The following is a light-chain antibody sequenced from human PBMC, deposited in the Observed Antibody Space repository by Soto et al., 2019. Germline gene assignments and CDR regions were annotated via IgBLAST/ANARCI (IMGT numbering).Light chain of an antibody. CDR3: QQYGSSPP. Sequence: ESVLTQAPGTVSLSPGERATLSCRASQSVSSNYWAWYQQKPGPALRLLIDGASTRAIGIPDRFSGSGSGTDLALTISRLEPEDYAVYYWQQYGSSPPFGQGTRLEI. CDR2: GAS. V-gene: IGKV3-20*01. CDR1: QSVSSNY. J-gene: IGKJ5*01.